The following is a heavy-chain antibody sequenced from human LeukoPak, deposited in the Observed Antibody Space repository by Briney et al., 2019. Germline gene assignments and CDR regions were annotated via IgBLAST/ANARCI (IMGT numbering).Heavy chain of an antibody. V-gene: IGHV3-66*01. CDR3: ARDLMVRGVIYGMDV. Sequence: GGSLRLSCAASGFTVSSNYMSWVRQAPGKGLEWVSVIYSGGSTYYADSVKGRFPISRDNSKNTLYLQMNSLRAEDTAVYYCARDLMVRGVIYGMDVWGQGTTVTVSS. CDR1: GFTVSSNY. D-gene: IGHD3-10*01. J-gene: IGHJ6*02. CDR2: IYSGGST.